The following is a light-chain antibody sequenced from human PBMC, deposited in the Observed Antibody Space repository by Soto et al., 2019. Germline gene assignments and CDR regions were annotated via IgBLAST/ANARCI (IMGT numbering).Light chain of an antibody. CDR1: SSDVGGYNY. Sequence: QSALTQPPSASGSPGQSVTISCTGTSSDVGGYNYVSWYQQHPGKAPKLMIYEVSERPSGVPDRFSGSKSSNMASLTVSGLQAEDEADYYCSSYAGSNNFVFGTGTKVT. CDR2: EVS. CDR3: SSYAGSNNFV. V-gene: IGLV2-8*01. J-gene: IGLJ1*01.